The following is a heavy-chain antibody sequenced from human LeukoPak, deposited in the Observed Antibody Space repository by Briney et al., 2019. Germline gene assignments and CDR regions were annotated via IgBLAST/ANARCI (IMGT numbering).Heavy chain of an antibody. J-gene: IGHJ4*02. D-gene: IGHD1-26*01. V-gene: IGHV4-38-2*01. CDR1: GYSISSGYY. CDR3: ARHLASQFDY. Sequence: KPSETLSLTCAVSGYSISSGYYWGWIRQPPGKGLEWIGSIYHSGSTYYNPSLKSRVTISVDTSKNQFSLKLSSVTAADTAVYYCARHLASQFDYWGQRTLVTVSS. CDR2: IYHSGST.